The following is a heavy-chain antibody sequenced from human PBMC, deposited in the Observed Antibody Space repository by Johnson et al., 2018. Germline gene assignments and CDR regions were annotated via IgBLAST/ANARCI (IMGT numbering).Heavy chain of an antibody. CDR3: ARDRWAVGEYFQH. CDR2: ISSSSSYI. V-gene: IGHV3-21*01. Sequence: VQLVQSGGGLVKPGGSLRLSCAASGFTFSSYSMNWVRQAPGKGLERVSSISSSSSYIYYEDSVKGRFTISRANAKNSLYLQMNSLSAEDKAVYYCARDRWAVGEYFQHWGQGTLVTVSS. D-gene: IGHD4-23*01. J-gene: IGHJ1*01. CDR1: GFTFSSYS.